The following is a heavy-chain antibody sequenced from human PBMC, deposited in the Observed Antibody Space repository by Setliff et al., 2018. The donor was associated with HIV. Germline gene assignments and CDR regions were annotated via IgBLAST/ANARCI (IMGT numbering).Heavy chain of an antibody. CDR3: AKLDYYDYSGSWARKVAIDF. J-gene: IGHJ3*01. D-gene: IGHD3-22*01. CDR2: IQSGGIM. CDR1: GLTLSNSA. V-gene: IGHV3-23*01. Sequence: HPGGSLRLSCAASGLTLSNSAMTWVRQRPGRGLEWVSLIQSGGIMYYADSVKGRFTISRDNSNNTLSLQMSSLRAEDTALYYCAKLDYYDYSGSWARKVAIDFWGRGTMVTVSS.